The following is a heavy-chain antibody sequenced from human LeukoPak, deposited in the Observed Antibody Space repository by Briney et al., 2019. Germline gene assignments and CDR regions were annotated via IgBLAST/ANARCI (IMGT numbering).Heavy chain of an antibody. J-gene: IGHJ4*02. CDR2: ISDDGDST. CDR1: GFAFSNYA. CDR3: AKSGHYYDSSPYYSG. V-gene: IGHV3-23*01. D-gene: IGHD3-22*01. Sequence: GGSLRLSCAAAGFAFSNYAMSWVRQAPGKGLEWVAAISDDGDSTNYAASAKGRFTISRDNSKNTLYLRMNSLRAEDTAVYYCAKSGHYYDSSPYYSGWGQGTLVTVSS.